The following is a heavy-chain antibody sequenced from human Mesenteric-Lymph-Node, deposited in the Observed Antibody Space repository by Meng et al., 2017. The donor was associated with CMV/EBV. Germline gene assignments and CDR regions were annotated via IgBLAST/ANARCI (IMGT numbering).Heavy chain of an antibody. CDR1: GFMFNTYA. V-gene: IGHV3-30*03. Sequence: GESLKISCGASGFMFNTYAMSWVRQAPGKGLEWVAALSSDGNTKYYGNSARGRFTMSRDNSQNTVYLDMQGLRPEDTALYYCARELKLRVNFDNWGQGTMVTVSS. CDR2: LSSDGNTK. CDR3: ARELKLRVNFDN. J-gene: IGHJ4*02. D-gene: IGHD6-6*01.